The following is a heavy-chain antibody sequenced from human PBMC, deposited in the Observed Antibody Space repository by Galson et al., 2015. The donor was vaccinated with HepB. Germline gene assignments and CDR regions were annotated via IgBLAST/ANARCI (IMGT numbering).Heavy chain of an antibody. CDR2: ISHDGNNK. Sequence: SLRLSCAASGFTFSTYGMHWVRQAPGKGLEWVALISHDGNNKFYADSVKGRFTISRDNSKKTLYLQMNSLRAEGTAVYYCAKDGPPDTSGSYSSEVYFYYYYMDVWGRGTTVTVSS. J-gene: IGHJ6*03. D-gene: IGHD1-26*01. CDR1: GFTFSTYG. V-gene: IGHV3-30*18. CDR3: AKDGPPDTSGSYSSEVYFYYYYMDV.